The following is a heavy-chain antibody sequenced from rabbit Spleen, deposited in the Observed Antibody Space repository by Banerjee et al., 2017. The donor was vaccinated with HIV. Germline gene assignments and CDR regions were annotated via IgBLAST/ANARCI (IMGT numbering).Heavy chain of an antibody. Sequence: QSLEESGGDLVKPGASLTLTCKASGFDLTTYSYMCWVRQAPGKGLEWIACIYIGAGSTYYANWAKGRFTISETSSTTVTLQMTSLTAADMATYFCARDVDISYFRFNLWGQGTLVTVS. CDR3: ARDVDISYFRFNL. J-gene: IGHJ4*01. CDR2: IYIGAGST. V-gene: IGHV1S40*01. D-gene: IGHD1-1*01. CDR1: GFDLTTYSY.